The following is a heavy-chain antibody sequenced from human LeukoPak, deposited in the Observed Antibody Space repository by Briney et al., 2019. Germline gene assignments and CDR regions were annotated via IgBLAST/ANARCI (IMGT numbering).Heavy chain of an antibody. D-gene: IGHD1-26*01. CDR3: AREGGSHRSFDY. J-gene: IGHJ4*02. CDR2: MYSSGTT. Sequence: SETLSLTCTVSGDSISSYYWSWIRQPAGKGLEWIGRMYSSGTTHYSPSLKSRITMSVDTSKNQFSLRLSSVTAADTAVYYCAREGGSHRSFDYWGQGTLVTVSS. CDR1: GDSISSYY. V-gene: IGHV4-4*07.